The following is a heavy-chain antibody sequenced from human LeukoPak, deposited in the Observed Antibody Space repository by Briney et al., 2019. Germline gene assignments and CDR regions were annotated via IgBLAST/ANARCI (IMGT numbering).Heavy chain of an antibody. V-gene: IGHV3-11*01. Sequence: GGSLRLSCAASGFTFSDYYMSWIRQAPGKGLEWVSYISSSGSTIYYADSVKGRFTISRDNAKNSLYLQMNSLRAEDTAVYYCAREPLGSAYCGGDCLGAFDIWGQGTMVTVSS. D-gene: IGHD2-21*02. CDR2: ISSSGSTI. CDR1: GFTFSDYY. J-gene: IGHJ3*02. CDR3: AREPLGSAYCGGDCLGAFDI.